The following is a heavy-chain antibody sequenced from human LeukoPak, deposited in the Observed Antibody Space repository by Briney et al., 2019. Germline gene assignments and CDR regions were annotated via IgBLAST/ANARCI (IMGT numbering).Heavy chain of an antibody. CDR2: IYTSGST. J-gene: IGHJ6*03. CDR3: ARDPPQYDILTGSVSYYYYYMDV. CDR1: GGSISSYY. D-gene: IGHD3-9*01. V-gene: IGHV4-4*07. Sequence: SETLSLTCTVSGGSISSYYWSWIRRPAGKGLEWIGRIYTSGSTNYNPSLKSRVTMSVDTSKNQFSLKLSSVTAADTAVYYCARDPPQYDILTGSVSYYYYYMDVWGKGTTVTVSS.